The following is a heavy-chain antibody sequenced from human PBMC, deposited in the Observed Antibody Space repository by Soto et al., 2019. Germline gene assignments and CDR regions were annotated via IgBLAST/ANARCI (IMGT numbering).Heavy chain of an antibody. CDR1: GGSISSFD. V-gene: IGHV4-59*08. D-gene: IGHD3-22*01. CDR2: ISYSGST. CDR3: ARQDTSGYAFDY. J-gene: IGHJ4*02. Sequence: SETLSLTCTVSGGSISSFDWNWIRQSPGKGLEWIGYISYSGSTNYNPSLKSRVTISVDTSKNQFSLKLSSVTAADTAVDYCARQDTSGYAFDYWGQGTLVTVSS.